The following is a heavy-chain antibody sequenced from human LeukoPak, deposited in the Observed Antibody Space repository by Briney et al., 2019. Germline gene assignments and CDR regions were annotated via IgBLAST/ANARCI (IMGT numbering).Heavy chain of an antibody. D-gene: IGHD2-2*02. J-gene: IGHJ5*02. Sequence: GGSLRLSCAASGFTFSSYSMNWVRQAPGKGLEWVSSISSSSSYIYYADSVKGRFTISRDNAKNSLYLQMNSLRAEDTAVYYCASVPYPFKGFDPWGQGTLVTVSS. CDR3: ASVPYPFKGFDP. V-gene: IGHV3-21*01. CDR1: GFTFSSYS. CDR2: ISSSSSYI.